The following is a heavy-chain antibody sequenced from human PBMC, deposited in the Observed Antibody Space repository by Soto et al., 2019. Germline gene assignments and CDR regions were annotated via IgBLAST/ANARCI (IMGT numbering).Heavy chain of an antibody. V-gene: IGHV3-48*02. CDR2: ISSGGDTI. CDR1: GFTFSPYS. J-gene: IGHJ4*02. Sequence: GGSLRLSCAVSGFTFSPYSMNWVRQAPGKGLEWISYISSGGDTIYYADSVRGRFTVSRDNTKNSLYLQMDSLRDEDTAVYYCARDRSTIYGEVTPIDDWGQGTLVTVSA. D-gene: IGHD3-3*01. CDR3: ARDRSTIYGEVTPIDD.